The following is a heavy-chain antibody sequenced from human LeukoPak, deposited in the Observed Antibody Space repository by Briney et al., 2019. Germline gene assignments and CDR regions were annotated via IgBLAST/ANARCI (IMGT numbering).Heavy chain of an antibody. CDR1: GFTFSSYS. CDR3: ARVVGGSGSYIGY. CDR2: ISSSSSYI. V-gene: IGHV3-21*04. J-gene: IGHJ4*02. Sequence: PGGSLRLSCAASGFTFSSYSMNWVRQAPGKGLEWVSSISSSSSYIYYADSVKGRFTISRDNAKNSLYLQMNSLRAEDTAVYYCARVVGGSGSYIGYWGRGTLVTVSS. D-gene: IGHD3-10*01.